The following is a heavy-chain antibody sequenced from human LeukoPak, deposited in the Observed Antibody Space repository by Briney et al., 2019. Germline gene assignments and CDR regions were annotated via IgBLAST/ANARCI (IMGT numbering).Heavy chain of an antibody. Sequence: GASVKVSCKASGYTFTGYYMHWVRQAPGQGLEWMGRINPNSGGTNYAQKFQGRVTMTRDTSISTAYMELSRLRSDDTAVYYCARWISPSHPFDYWGQGTLVTVSS. D-gene: IGHD2-2*03. CDR1: GYTFTGYY. CDR3: ARWISPSHPFDY. CDR2: INPNSGGT. V-gene: IGHV1-2*06. J-gene: IGHJ4*02.